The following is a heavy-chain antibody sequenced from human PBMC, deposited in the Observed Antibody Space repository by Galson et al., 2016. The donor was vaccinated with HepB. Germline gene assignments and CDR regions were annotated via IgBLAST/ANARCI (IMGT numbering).Heavy chain of an antibody. V-gene: IGHV4-34*01. CDR3: ARGLKTYYYYGIDV. Sequence: TLSLTCDVYGGSFRDYSWTWIRQPPGKGLEWVGDINHSGGTNYSPSLESRVTISVDMSKKQFSLRLTSLSAADAGVYYCARGLKTYYYYGIDVWGQGTTVIVSS. J-gene: IGHJ6*02. CDR2: INHSGGT. CDR1: GGSFRDYS.